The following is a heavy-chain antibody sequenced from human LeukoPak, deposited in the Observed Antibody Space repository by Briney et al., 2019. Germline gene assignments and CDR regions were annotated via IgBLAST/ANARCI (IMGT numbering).Heavy chain of an antibody. D-gene: IGHD3-16*01. CDR1: AFTLSSLE. Sequence: GQSRRLSCAAYAFTLSSLETKCVSQADGKVMDWDSSTSSGGTNIYYADSGKGRFTSARDNAKNSLYLQMNNLRAEDMAVYYCARAGDYFDIWGRGTMVTVSS. CDR2: TSSGGTNI. V-gene: IGHV3-48*03. J-gene: IGHJ3*02. CDR3: ARAGDYFDI.